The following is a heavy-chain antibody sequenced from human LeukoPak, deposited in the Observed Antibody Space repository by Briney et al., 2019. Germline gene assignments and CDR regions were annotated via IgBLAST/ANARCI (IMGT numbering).Heavy chain of an antibody. CDR3: ARGGAVRYYDILTGLDDAFDI. CDR2: IYTSGST. Sequence: SETLSLTCTVSGGSISSYYWSWIRQPAGKGLEWIGRIYTSGSTNYNPSLKSRVTMSVDTSKNQFSLKLSSVTAADTAVYYCARGGAVRYYDILTGLDDAFDIWGQGTMVTVSS. J-gene: IGHJ3*02. CDR1: GGSISSYY. D-gene: IGHD3-9*01. V-gene: IGHV4-4*07.